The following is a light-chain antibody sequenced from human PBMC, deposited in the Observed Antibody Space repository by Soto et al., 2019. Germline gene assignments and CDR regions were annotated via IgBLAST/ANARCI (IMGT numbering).Light chain of an antibody. CDR1: QGISSA. J-gene: IGKJ3*01. Sequence: AIQVTQSPSSLSASVGATVTITCRASQGISSAFAWYQQKPGKVPSLLIYDVFNLQSGVPSRFSGSGSGPDFTLTISRLQPEDFANYYCLQLDTYALTFVPGT. V-gene: IGKV1-13*02. CDR2: DVF. CDR3: LQLDTYALT.